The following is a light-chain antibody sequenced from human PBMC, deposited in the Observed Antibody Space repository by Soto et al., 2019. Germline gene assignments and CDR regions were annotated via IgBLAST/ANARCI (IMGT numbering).Light chain of an antibody. Sequence: EIVMTQSPATLSVSPGERATLSCRASQSVSSNLAWYQQKPGQAPRLLIYGASTRATDIPARFSGSGSGTEFTLTISSLQSEDFAVYYCQQYNKWPPWTFGQGTKVEIK. CDR3: QQYNKWPPWT. CDR1: QSVSSN. V-gene: IGKV3-15*01. J-gene: IGKJ1*01. CDR2: GAS.